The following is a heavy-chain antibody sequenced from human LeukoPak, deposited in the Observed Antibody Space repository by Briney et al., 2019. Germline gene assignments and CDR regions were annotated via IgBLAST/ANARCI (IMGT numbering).Heavy chain of an antibody. D-gene: IGHD3-3*01. Sequence: PSETLSLTCTVSGGSISSSSYYWGWIRQPPGKGLEWIGSIYYSGSTYYNPSLKSRFTISLDTSKNQFSLKLSSVTAADTAVYYCAKYDFWSGYFDYWGQGTLVTVSS. V-gene: IGHV4-39*07. CDR3: AKYDFWSGYFDY. J-gene: IGHJ4*02. CDR2: IYYSGST. CDR1: GGSISSSSYY.